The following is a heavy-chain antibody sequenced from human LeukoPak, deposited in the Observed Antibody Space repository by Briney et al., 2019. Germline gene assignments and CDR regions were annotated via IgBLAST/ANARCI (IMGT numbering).Heavy chain of an antibody. V-gene: IGHV3-23*01. Sequence: PGGSLRLSCAASAFTFTNYAMSWVRQAPGKGLEWVSGISGSGGSTYYADSVKGRFTISRDNSKNTLYLQMNSLRAEDTAVFYCAKGPSSDYFDYWGQGTLVTVSS. J-gene: IGHJ4*02. CDR3: AKGPSSDYFDY. CDR1: AFTFTNYA. CDR2: ISGSGGST.